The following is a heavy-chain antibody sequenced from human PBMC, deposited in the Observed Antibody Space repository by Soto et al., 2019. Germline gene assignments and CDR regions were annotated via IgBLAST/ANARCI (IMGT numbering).Heavy chain of an antibody. J-gene: IGHJ4*02. V-gene: IGHV1-24*01. CDR1: GYTLTELS. CDR2: FDPEDGET. Sequence: ASVKVSCKVSGYTLTELSMHWVRQAPGKGLEWMGGFDPEDGETIYAQKFQGRVTMTEDTSTDTAYMELSSLRSEDTAVDYCATSVLERRNFDYWGQGTLVTVSS. CDR3: ATSVLERRNFDY. D-gene: IGHD1-1*01.